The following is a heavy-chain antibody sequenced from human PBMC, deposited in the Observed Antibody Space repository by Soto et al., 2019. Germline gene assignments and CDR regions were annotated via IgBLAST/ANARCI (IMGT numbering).Heavy chain of an antibody. Sequence: QVQLVQSGAEVKKPGSSVKVSCKASGGTFSSYAISWVRQAPGQGLEWMGGIIPIFGTANYAQKFQGRVTITADESTSTAYMELSSLGSEDTAVYYCARPFRNYDFWSGYDYFGMDVWGQGTTVTVSS. CDR1: GGTFSSYA. D-gene: IGHD3-3*01. J-gene: IGHJ6*02. CDR3: ARPFRNYDFWSGYDYFGMDV. V-gene: IGHV1-69*01. CDR2: IIPIFGTA.